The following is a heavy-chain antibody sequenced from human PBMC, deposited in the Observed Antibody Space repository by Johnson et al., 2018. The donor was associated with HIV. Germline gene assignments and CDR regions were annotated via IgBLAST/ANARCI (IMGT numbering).Heavy chain of an antibody. CDR3: ATDHYFLDALDI. Sequence: VQLVESGGGLVQPGGSLRLSCAASGFIFSGYWMNWVRQAPGKGLEWVAGIKYDGSGKFCVDSVKGRFTISRDNAKKSLYLQMNSLRTEDTALYYCATDHYFLDALDIWGQGTMVTVSS. J-gene: IGHJ3*02. D-gene: IGHD2/OR15-2a*01. V-gene: IGHV3-7*03. CDR1: GFIFSGYW. CDR2: IKYDGSGK.